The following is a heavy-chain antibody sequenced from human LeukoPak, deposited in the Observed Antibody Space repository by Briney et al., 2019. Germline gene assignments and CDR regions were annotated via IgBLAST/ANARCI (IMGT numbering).Heavy chain of an antibody. CDR1: GGSFSGYY. CDR3: ARARGTVAIDY. V-gene: IGHV4-34*01. J-gene: IGHJ4*02. CDR2: INHSGST. D-gene: IGHD5-12*01. Sequence: SETLSLTCAVYGGSFSGYYWSWIRQPPGKGLEWIGEINHSGSTNYNPSLKSRVTVSVDTSKNQFSLKLTSVTAADTAVYYCARARGTVAIDYWGQGTLVTVSS.